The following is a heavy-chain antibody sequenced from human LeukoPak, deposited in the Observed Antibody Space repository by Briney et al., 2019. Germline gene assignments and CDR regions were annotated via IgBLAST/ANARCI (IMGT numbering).Heavy chain of an antibody. Sequence: GGSLRLSGAASGFNFNTFGMHWVRQAPGKGLEWVAFIRHDGSNQYYADSVKGRFTLSRDNSQNTLYLQMNSLRPGDTAIYYCAKQIDGSGTFLFPKYFDYWGQGTLVTVSS. CDR2: IRHDGSNQ. V-gene: IGHV3-30*02. CDR3: AKQIDGSGTFLFPKYFDY. D-gene: IGHD3-10*01. J-gene: IGHJ4*02. CDR1: GFNFNTFG.